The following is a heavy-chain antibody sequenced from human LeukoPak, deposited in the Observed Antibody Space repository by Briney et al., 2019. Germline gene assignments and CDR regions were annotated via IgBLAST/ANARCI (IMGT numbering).Heavy chain of an antibody. V-gene: IGHV3-43*01. Sequence: PGGSLRLSCAASGFAFGHYTMHWVRQAPGKGLEWVSLISWDGGNTYYADSVKGRFTISRDNSKNTLYLQMNSLRAEDTAVYYCAKRYSTSLAFDIWGQGTMVSVSS. D-gene: IGHD6-13*01. CDR2: ISWDGGNT. J-gene: IGHJ3*02. CDR3: AKRYSTSLAFDI. CDR1: GFAFGHYT.